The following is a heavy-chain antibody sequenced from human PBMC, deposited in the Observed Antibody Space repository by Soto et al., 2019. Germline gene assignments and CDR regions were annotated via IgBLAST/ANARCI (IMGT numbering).Heavy chain of an antibody. CDR3: ARDRDYGDFLYYFDY. CDR2: INAGNGNT. Sequence: QVPLVQSGAEVKKPGASVKVSCKASGYTFTSYAMHWVRQAPGQRLEWMGWINAGNGNTKYSQKFQGRVTITRDTSASTAYMELSSLRSEDTAVYYCARDRDYGDFLYYFDYWGQGTLVTVSS. D-gene: IGHD4-17*01. J-gene: IGHJ4*02. CDR1: GYTFTSYA. V-gene: IGHV1-3*01.